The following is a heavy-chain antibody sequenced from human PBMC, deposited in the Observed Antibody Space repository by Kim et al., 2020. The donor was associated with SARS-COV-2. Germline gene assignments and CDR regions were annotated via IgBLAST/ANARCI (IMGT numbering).Heavy chain of an antibody. CDR1: GFTFSSYA. D-gene: IGHD3-9*01. Sequence: GGSLRLSCAASGFTFSSYAMSWVRQAPGKGLEWVSAINTSGGSTYYADSVKGRFTISRDNSKNTLYLQMNSLRAEDTAVYYCAKDRGMAILTAGQFDYWGQGTLVTVSS. CDR3: AKDRGMAILTAGQFDY. J-gene: IGHJ4*02. CDR2: INTSGGST. V-gene: IGHV3-23*01.